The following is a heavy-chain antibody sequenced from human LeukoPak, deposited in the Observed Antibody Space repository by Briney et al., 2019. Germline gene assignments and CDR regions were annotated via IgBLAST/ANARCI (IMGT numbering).Heavy chain of an antibody. Sequence: GGSLRLSCAASGFTVNSSYWSWVRQAPGKGLEWVSVIYSGGTTYYADSVKGRFTFSRDNSKNMLHLRMNSLRAEDPAVYYCARGFNRGFAPWGQGTLVIVSS. V-gene: IGHV3-53*01. CDR3: ARGFNRGFAP. CDR2: IYSGGTT. CDR1: GFTVNSSY. J-gene: IGHJ5*02. D-gene: IGHD3-10*01.